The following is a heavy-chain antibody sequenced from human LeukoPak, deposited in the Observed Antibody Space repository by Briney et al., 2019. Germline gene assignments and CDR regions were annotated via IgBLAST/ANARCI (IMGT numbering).Heavy chain of an antibody. J-gene: IGHJ4*02. V-gene: IGHV3-7*01. Sequence: GGSLRPSCAASGFTFSSYWMSWLRQAPGKRLEWVANIKQDGSEKYYVDSVKGRFTISRDNAKNSLYLQMNSLRAEDTAVYYCASQHDYGDYGDFDYWGQGTLVTVSS. CDR2: IKQDGSEK. D-gene: IGHD4-17*01. CDR1: GFTFSSYW. CDR3: ASQHDYGDYGDFDY.